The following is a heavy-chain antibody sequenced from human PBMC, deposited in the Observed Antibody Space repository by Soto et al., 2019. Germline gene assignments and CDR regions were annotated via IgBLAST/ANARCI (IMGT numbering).Heavy chain of an antibody. Sequence: ASVKVSCKASGYTFTSYAMHWVRQAPGQRLEWMGWINAGNGNTKYSQKFQGRVTITRDTSASTAYMELSSLRSEDTAVYYCARDYYGSGGDDYYYHYYMDVWGKGTTVTVSS. CDR3: ARDYYGSGGDDYYYHYYMDV. D-gene: IGHD3-10*01. J-gene: IGHJ6*03. CDR2: INAGNGNT. V-gene: IGHV1-3*01. CDR1: GYTFTSYA.